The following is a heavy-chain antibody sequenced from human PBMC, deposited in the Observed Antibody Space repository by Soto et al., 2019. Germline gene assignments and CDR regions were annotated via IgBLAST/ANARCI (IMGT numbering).Heavy chain of an antibody. V-gene: IGHV4-30-2*01. CDR1: GGSISSGGYS. D-gene: IGHD6-13*01. CDR2: IYHSGST. J-gene: IGHJ5*02. CDR3: ARKQQLGPYNWFDP. Sequence: QLQLQESGSGLVKPSQTLSLTCAVSGGSISSGGYSWSWIRQPPGKGLEWIGYIYHSGSTYYNPSLKSRVTISVDRSKNQFSLKLSSVTAADTAVYYCARKQQLGPYNWFDPWGQGTLATVSS.